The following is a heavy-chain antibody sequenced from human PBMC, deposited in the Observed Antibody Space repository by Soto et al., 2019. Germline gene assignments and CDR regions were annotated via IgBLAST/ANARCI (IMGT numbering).Heavy chain of an antibody. CDR1: GHSISSGYY. CDR2: FYHSGST. Sequence: SETLSLTCAVSGHSISSGYYWGWIRQPPGKGLEWIGSFYHSGSTYYNPSLRSRVTISVDTSKNQFSLKLSSVTAADTAVYYCESGEYYGSGNYFDYWGQGTLVTVSS. V-gene: IGHV4-38-2*01. CDR3: ESGEYYGSGNYFDY. J-gene: IGHJ4*02. D-gene: IGHD3-10*01.